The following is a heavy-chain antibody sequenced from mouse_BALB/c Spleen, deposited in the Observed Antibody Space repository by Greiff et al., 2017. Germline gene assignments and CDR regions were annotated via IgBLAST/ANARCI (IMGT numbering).Heavy chain of an antibody. V-gene: IGHV1-9*01. CDR3: ARFYDGYYPLYAMDY. CDR2: ILPGSGST. Sequence: VQVVESGAELMKPGASVKISCKATGYTFSSYWIEWVKQRPGHGLEWIGEILPGSGSTNYNEKFKGKATFTADTSSNTAYMQLSSLTSEDSAVYYCARFYDGYYPLYAMDYWGQGTSVTVSS. CDR1: GYTFSSYW. D-gene: IGHD2-3*01. J-gene: IGHJ4*01.